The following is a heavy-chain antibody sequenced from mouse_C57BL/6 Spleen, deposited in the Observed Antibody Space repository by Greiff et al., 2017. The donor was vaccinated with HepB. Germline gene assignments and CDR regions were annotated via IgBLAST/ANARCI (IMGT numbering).Heavy chain of an antibody. J-gene: IGHJ2*01. CDR2: IRSKSNNYAT. CDR3: VRGAFYFDY. V-gene: IGHV10-1*01. CDR1: GFSFNTYA. Sequence: EVQLQESGGGLVQPKGSLKLSCAASGFSFNTYAMNWVRQAPGKGLEWVARIRSKSNNYATYYADSVKDRFTISRDDSESMLYLQMNNLKTEDTAMYYGVRGAFYFDYWGQGTTLTVSS.